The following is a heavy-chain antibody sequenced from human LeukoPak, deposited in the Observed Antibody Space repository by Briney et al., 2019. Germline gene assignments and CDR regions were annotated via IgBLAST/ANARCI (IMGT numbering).Heavy chain of an antibody. CDR2: IIPIFGTA. V-gene: IGHV1-69*05. Sequence: SVKVSCKASGGTFSSYAISWVRQAPEQGLEWMGGIIPIFGTANYAQKFQGRVTMTRDTSTSTVYMELSSLRSEDTAVYYCARERGIAVSNRRESYFEYWGQGTLVTVSS. CDR1: GGTFSSYA. CDR3: ARERGIAVSNRRESYFEY. D-gene: IGHD6-19*01. J-gene: IGHJ4*02.